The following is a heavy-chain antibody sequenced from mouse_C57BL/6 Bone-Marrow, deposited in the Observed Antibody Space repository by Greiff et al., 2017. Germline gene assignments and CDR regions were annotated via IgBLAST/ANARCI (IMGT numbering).Heavy chain of an antibody. CDR3: AMGYYGNWFAY. Sequence: QVQLKQSGPELVKPGASVKLSCKASGYTFTSYDINWVKQRPGQGLEWIGWIYPRDGRTKYNEKFKGKATLTVDTSSSTAYMELHSLTSEDSAVYFCAMGYYGNWFAYWGQGTLVTVSA. J-gene: IGHJ3*01. CDR2: IYPRDGRT. V-gene: IGHV1-85*01. CDR1: GYTFTSYD. D-gene: IGHD2-1*01.